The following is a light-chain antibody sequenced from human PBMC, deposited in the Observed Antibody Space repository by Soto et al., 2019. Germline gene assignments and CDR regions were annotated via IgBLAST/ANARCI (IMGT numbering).Light chain of an antibody. V-gene: IGKV1-39*01. Sequence: DIQMTQSPSSLSASVGDRVTITCRASQGISTYLIWYQQRQGKAPKLLIYAASNLVSGVPSRFSGSGSGTEFTLTISSLQPEDFATYYCPQSYRTPYTFGQGTKLETK. CDR1: QGISTY. J-gene: IGKJ2*01. CDR3: PQSYRTPYT. CDR2: AAS.